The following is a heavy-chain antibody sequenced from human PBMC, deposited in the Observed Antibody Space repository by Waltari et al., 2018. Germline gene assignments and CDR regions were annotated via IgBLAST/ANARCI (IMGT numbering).Heavy chain of an antibody. V-gene: IGHV1-2*02. D-gene: IGHD3-22*01. J-gene: IGHJ4*02. CDR2: INPNRGGT. Sequence: QVQLVQSGAEVKKPGASVKVSCKASGYTFTGYYMHWVRQAPGQGLEWRGWINPNRGGTNYAQKFQGRVTMTRDTSISTAYMELSRLRSDDTAVYYCAVDYYDRGGDYWGQGTLVTVSS. CDR1: GYTFTGYY. CDR3: AVDYYDRGGDY.